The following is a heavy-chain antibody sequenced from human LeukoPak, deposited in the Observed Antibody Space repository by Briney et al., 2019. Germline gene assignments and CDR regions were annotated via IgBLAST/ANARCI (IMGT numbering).Heavy chain of an antibody. D-gene: IGHD2-2*01. Sequence: PGGSLRLSCAASGFTFSSYWMHWVRQAAGKGLVWVSRINSDGSSTSYADFVKGRFTISRDNSKNTLYLQMNSLRAEDTAVYYCAKCARGSVVVPAAIGAFDIWGQGTMVTVSS. CDR1: GFTFSSYW. CDR3: AKCARGSVVVPAAIGAFDI. CDR2: INSDGSST. V-gene: IGHV3-74*01. J-gene: IGHJ3*02.